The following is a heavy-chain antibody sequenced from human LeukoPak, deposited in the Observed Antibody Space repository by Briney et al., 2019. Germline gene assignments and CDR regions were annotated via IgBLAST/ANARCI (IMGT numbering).Heavy chain of an antibody. CDR1: GFTFSSYW. CDR3: ARGNDGSGSARYFDY. V-gene: IGHV3-21*01. CDR2: ISSSSNHI. D-gene: IGHD3-10*01. Sequence: GGSLRLSCAASGFTFSSYWMSWVRQAPGKGLEWVSSISSSSNHIYYADSMKGRFTISRDNAKNSLFLQMNTLRAEDTAVYYCARGNDGSGSARYFDYWGQGTLVTVSS. J-gene: IGHJ4*02.